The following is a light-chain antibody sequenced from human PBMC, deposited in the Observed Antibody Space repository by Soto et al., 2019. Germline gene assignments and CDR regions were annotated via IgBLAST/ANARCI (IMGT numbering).Light chain of an antibody. Sequence: DIVMTQSPDSLAVSLGERATINCKSSQSVLYSSNNKNYLTWYQQKPGQPPKLLIYWASTRESGVPDRFSGSGSGTDFTLTISGLQAEDVAVYYCQQYFSPPYTFVQGTSLEIK. CDR2: WAS. J-gene: IGKJ2*01. CDR3: QQYFSPPYT. CDR1: QSVLYSSNNKNY. V-gene: IGKV4-1*01.